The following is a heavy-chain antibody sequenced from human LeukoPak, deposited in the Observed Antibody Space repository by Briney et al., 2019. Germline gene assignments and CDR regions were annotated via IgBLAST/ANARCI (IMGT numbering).Heavy chain of an antibody. CDR2: IYHSGTP. J-gene: IGHJ6*03. Sequence: SETLSLTCNVSRYSISSGYFWAWIRQPPGKGLEWIGSIYHSGTPYFNPSLRSRVTILVDTSKNQFSLNLSSVTAADTAVYYCARVGGYSYIDVWGKGTTVTISS. D-gene: IGHD1-26*01. CDR1: RYSISSGYF. CDR3: ARVGGYSYIDV. V-gene: IGHV4-38-2*02.